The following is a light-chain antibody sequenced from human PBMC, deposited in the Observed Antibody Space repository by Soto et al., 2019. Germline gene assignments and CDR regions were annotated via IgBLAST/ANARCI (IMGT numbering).Light chain of an antibody. V-gene: IGKV3-15*01. CDR1: QSIGTY. CDR2: GAS. Sequence: EVVLTQSPATLSLSPGERATLSCRASQSIGTYLAWYQQKPGQAPRLLIYGASTRATGIPARFSGSGSGTEFTLTISSLQSEDFEIYYCQQYNNWPITFGQGTRLEIK. J-gene: IGKJ5*01. CDR3: QQYNNWPIT.